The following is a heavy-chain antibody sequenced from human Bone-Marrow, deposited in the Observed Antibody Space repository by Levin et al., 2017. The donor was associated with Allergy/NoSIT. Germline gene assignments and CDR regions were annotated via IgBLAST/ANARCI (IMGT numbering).Heavy chain of an antibody. J-gene: IGHJ6*02. CDR3: ARDHHYYDSNGFQYYYYGMDV. Sequence: GESLKISCVASGFNFNNFGIYWVRQAPGKGLEWLAMISHDGVDKDYADSAKGRFTISRDNSKNTLYLQMNSLRAEDTAVYYCARDHHYYDSNGFQYYYYGMDVWGQGTTVTVSS. D-gene: IGHD3-22*01. CDR2: ISHDGVDK. CDR1: GFNFNNFG. V-gene: IGHV3-30*03.